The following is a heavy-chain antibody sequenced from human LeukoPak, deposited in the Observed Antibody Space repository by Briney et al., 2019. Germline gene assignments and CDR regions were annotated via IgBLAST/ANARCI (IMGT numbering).Heavy chain of an antibody. D-gene: IGHD3-22*01. V-gene: IGHV3-74*01. Sequence: GGSLRLSCAASGFTFSSYWMHWVRQAPGKGLVWVSRINSDGSSTSYADSVKGRFTISRDNAKNTLYLQMNSLRAEDAAVYYCARGAKDDSSGYLNYWGQGTLVTVSS. CDR3: ARGAKDDSSGYLNY. CDR1: GFTFSSYW. CDR2: INSDGSST. J-gene: IGHJ4*02.